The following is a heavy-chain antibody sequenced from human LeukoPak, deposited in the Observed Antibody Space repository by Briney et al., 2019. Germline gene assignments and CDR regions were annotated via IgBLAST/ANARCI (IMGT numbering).Heavy chain of an antibody. CDR2: ITTSSTYT. Sequence: GGSLRLSCEASGFSFSSYNMDWVRQTPGKGLEWISSITTSSTYTFYADSVKGRFTISRDNARNSLYLQMNSLRVEDTAVYYCARVNTMIVVVTYFDYWGQGTLVTVSS. V-gene: IGHV3-21*01. J-gene: IGHJ4*02. CDR3: ARVNTMIVVVTYFDY. D-gene: IGHD3-22*01. CDR1: GFSFSSYN.